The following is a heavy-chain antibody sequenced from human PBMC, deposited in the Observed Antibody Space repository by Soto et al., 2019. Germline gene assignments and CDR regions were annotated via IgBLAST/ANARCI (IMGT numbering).Heavy chain of an antibody. CDR2: IYYSGST. Sequence: TLSLTCTVSGDSISSDDYYWSWIRQPPGKGLEWIGYIYYSGSTYYNPSLKSRVTISVDTSKNPFSLRLSSVTAADTAMYYCARVPFGSGTYYRWNYYYYYAMDVWGQGTTVTVSS. V-gene: IGHV4-30-4*01. J-gene: IGHJ6*02. CDR1: GDSISSDDYY. D-gene: IGHD3-10*01. CDR3: ARVPFGSGTYYRWNYYYYYAMDV.